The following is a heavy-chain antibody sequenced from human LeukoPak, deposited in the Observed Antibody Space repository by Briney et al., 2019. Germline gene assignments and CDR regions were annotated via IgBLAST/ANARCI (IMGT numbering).Heavy chain of an antibody. CDR2: INHSGST. Sequence: SETLSLTCAVFGGSFSGYYWSWIRQPPGKGLEWIGEINHSGSTDYNPSLKSRVTISGDSSKNQFSLNLNSVTAADTAVYYCARLSITLFGVVSAHFDHWGQGTMVTVSS. CDR3: ARLSITLFGVVSAHFDH. V-gene: IGHV4-34*01. J-gene: IGHJ4*02. D-gene: IGHD3-3*01. CDR1: GGSFSGYY.